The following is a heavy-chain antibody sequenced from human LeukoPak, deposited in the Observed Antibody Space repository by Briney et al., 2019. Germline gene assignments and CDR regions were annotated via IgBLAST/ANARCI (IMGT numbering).Heavy chain of an antibody. Sequence: GGSLRLSCAASGFTFSSYSMNWVRQAPGKGLEWVSSISSSGSTIYYADSVKGRFTISRDNAKNSLYLQMNSLRAEDTAVYYCARELIAAAGTSDYWGQGTLVTVSS. J-gene: IGHJ4*02. D-gene: IGHD6-13*01. CDR2: ISSSGSTI. CDR1: GFTFSSYS. V-gene: IGHV3-21*04. CDR3: ARELIAAAGTSDY.